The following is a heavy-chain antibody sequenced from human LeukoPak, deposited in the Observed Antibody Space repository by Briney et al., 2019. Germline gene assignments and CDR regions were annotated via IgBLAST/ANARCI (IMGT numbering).Heavy chain of an antibody. CDR3: ARSGGGRYS. J-gene: IGHJ4*02. D-gene: IGHD3-10*01. CDR1: GFTFSSYE. CDR2: ISSGSTI. V-gene: IGHV3-48*03. Sequence: GGSLRLSCAASGFTFSSYEMNWVRQAPGKGLEWVSYISSGSTIYYADSVKGRFTISRDNAKNSLYLQMNSLRAEDTAVYFCARSGGGRYSRGQGTLVTVSS.